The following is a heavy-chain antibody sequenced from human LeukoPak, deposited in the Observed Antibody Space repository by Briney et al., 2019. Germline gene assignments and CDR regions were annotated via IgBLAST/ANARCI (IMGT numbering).Heavy chain of an antibody. Sequence: QPGGSLRPSCAASGFTFSRYWMHWVRQAPGKGLVWVSRINSDGSTTTYADSVKGRFTISRDNAKNTLYLQMNSLRAEDTAVYYCAKYDSSGYFFDYWGQGTLVTVSS. J-gene: IGHJ4*02. CDR2: INSDGSTT. D-gene: IGHD3-22*01. CDR1: GFTFSRYW. CDR3: AKYDSSGYFFDY. V-gene: IGHV3-74*03.